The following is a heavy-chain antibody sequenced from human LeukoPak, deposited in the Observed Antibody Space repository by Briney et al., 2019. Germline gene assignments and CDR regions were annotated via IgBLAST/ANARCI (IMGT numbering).Heavy chain of an antibody. CDR2: IYYSGST. J-gene: IGHJ4*02. Sequence: SETLSLTCTVAGGSITAYYSNWIRQPPGKGLEWIGRIYYSGSTDFNPSLRSRVTMSVDTSKNQFSLNLRSVTAADTAVYYCARVPAQFYFDYWGQGTLVTVSS. D-gene: IGHD5-24*01. V-gene: IGHV4-59*01. CDR1: GGSITAYY. CDR3: ARVPAQFYFDY.